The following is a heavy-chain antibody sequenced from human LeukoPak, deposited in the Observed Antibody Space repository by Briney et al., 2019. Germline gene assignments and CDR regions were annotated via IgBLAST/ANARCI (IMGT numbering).Heavy chain of an antibody. CDR2: ISAYNGNT. J-gene: IGHJ6*03. CDR1: GGTFSSYA. Sequence: ASVKVSCKASGGTFSSYAISWVRQAPGQGLEWMGWISAYNGNTNYAQKLQGRVTMTTDTSTSTAYMELRSLRSDDTAVYYCARDHRATLTRYYYMDVWGKGTTVTISS. CDR3: ARDHRATLTRYYYMDV. D-gene: IGHD1-26*01. V-gene: IGHV1-18*01.